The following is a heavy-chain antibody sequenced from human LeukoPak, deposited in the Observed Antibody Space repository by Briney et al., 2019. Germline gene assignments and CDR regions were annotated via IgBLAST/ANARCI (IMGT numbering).Heavy chain of an antibody. Sequence: GASVKVPCKASGYTFNRYDVNWVRQATGQSLEWMGWLNPDSGNTGYAQKFQGRVTMTRDTSINTVYMELSSLRSDDTAVYYCATRGPRYIYDYWGQGTLVAVSS. D-gene: IGHD3-9*01. CDR1: GYTFNRYD. CDR2: LNPDSGNT. V-gene: IGHV1-8*01. CDR3: ATRGPRYIYDY. J-gene: IGHJ4*02.